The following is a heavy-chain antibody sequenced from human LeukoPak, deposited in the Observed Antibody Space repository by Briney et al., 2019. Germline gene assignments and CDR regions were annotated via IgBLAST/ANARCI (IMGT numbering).Heavy chain of an antibody. CDR1: GGSISSSSYY. J-gene: IGHJ1*01. CDR3: ARHVIAVASPFQH. Sequence: SETLSLTCTVSGGSISSSSYYWGWIRQPPGKGLEWIGSIYYSGSTYYNPSLKSRVTISVDTSKNQFSLKLSSVTAADTAVYYCARHVIAVASPFQHWGQGTLVTVSS. V-gene: IGHV4-39*01. D-gene: IGHD6-19*01. CDR2: IYYSGST.